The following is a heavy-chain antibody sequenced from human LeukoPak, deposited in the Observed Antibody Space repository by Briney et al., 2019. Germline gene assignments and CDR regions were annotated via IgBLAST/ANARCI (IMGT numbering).Heavy chain of an antibody. CDR2: INHSGST. V-gene: IGHV4-34*01. Sequence: PSETLSLTCAVYGGSFSGYYWSWIRQPPGKGLEWIGEINHSGSTNYNPSLKSRVTISVDTSKNQFSLKLSSVTAADTAVYYCARGHYSYDFWSGYYPYGMDVWGQGTTVTVSS. CDR1: GGSFSGYY. D-gene: IGHD3-3*01. J-gene: IGHJ6*02. CDR3: ARGHYSYDFWSGYYPYGMDV.